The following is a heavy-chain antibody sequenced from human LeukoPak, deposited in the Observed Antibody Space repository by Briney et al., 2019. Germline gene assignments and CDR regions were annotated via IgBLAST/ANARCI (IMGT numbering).Heavy chain of an antibody. V-gene: IGHV4-59*01. Sequence: SETLSLTCTVSGGSISSYYWSWIRQPPGKGLEWLGYIYYSGSTNYNPSLKSRVTISVDTSKNQFSLKLSSVTAADTAVYYCARDGGFTYYDSSGFDYWGQGTLVTVSS. CDR3: ARDGGFTYYDSSGFDY. CDR2: IYYSGST. CDR1: GGSISSYY. J-gene: IGHJ4*02. D-gene: IGHD3-22*01.